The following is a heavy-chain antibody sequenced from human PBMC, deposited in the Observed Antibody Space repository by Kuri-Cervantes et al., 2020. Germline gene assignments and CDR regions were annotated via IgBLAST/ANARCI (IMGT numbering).Heavy chain of an antibody. D-gene: IGHD2-15*01. J-gene: IGHJ4*02. CDR2: IITIFGTA. Sequence: SVKVSCKDSGDTFTSYAMHWVRQAPGQRLEWMGGIITIFGTANYAQKFQGRVTNTADKSTSTAYMELSSLRSEDTAVYYCARERGAVVVVAATPFDYWGQGTLVTVSS. CDR3: ARERGAVVVVAATPFDY. V-gene: IGHV1-69*06. CDR1: GDTFTSYA.